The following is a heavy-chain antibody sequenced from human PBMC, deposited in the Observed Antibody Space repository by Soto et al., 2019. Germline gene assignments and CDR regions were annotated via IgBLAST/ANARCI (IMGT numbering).Heavy chain of an antibody. J-gene: IGHJ4*02. CDR1: GGSISSGGYS. CDR3: ARGQMRKNYFDY. CDR2: IYHSGST. V-gene: IGHV4-30-2*01. Sequence: PSETLSLTCAVSGGSISSGGYSWSWIRQPPGKGLEWIGYIYHSGSTYYNPSLKSRVTVSVDMSKNQFSLRLSSVSAADTAVYFCARGQMRKNYFDYWGQGTPVTVSS.